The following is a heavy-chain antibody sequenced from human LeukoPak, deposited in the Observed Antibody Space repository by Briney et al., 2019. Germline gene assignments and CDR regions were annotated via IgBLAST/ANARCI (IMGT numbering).Heavy chain of an antibody. J-gene: IGHJ6*02. D-gene: IGHD3-10*01. CDR2: ISSSSSYI. CDR1: GFTFCSYS. Sequence: GGSLRLSCAASGFTFCSYSMNWVRQAPGKGLEWVSSISSSSSYIYYADSVKGRFTISRDNAKNSLYLQMNSLRAEDTAVYYCARDQDAAMVRGALLYFHYYYGMDVWGQGTTVTVSS. CDR3: ARDQDAAMVRGALLYFHYYYGMDV. V-gene: IGHV3-21*01.